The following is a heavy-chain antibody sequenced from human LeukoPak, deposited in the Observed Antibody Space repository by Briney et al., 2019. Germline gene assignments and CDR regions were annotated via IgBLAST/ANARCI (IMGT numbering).Heavy chain of an antibody. CDR2: ISGSGGST. CDR3: AKSAYYDSSGFYREYYFDY. Sequence: GGSLRLSCAVSGFTFSNYAMSWVRQAPGKGLEWVSTISGSGGSTYYADSVKGRFTISRDNSKNTLHLQMNSLRAEDTAVYYCAKSAYYDSSGFYREYYFDYWGQGTLVTVSS. J-gene: IGHJ4*02. CDR1: GFTFSNYA. V-gene: IGHV3-23*01. D-gene: IGHD3-22*01.